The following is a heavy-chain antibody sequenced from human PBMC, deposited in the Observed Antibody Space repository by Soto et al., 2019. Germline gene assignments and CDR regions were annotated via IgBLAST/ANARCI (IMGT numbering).Heavy chain of an antibody. D-gene: IGHD6-19*01. CDR2: ISYDGSNK. Sequence: QVQLVESGGGVVQPGRSLRLSCAASGFTFSSYDMHWVRQAPGKGLEWVAVISYDGSNKYYADSVKGRFTISRDNSKNTLYLQMNSLRADDTAVYYCAKRLGYYYGMDVW. CDR1: GFTFSSYD. V-gene: IGHV3-30*18. J-gene: IGHJ6*01. CDR3: AKRLGYYYGMDV.